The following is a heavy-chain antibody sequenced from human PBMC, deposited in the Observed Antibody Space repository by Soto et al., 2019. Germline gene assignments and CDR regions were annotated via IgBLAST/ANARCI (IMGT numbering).Heavy chain of an antibody. J-gene: IGHJ4*02. CDR1: GYTFTSYA. CDR2: INAGNGNT. D-gene: IGHD5-12*01. CDR3: ASKAEGGYNYGY. Sequence: QVQLVQSGAEVKKPGASVKVSCKTSGYTFTSYAMHWVRQAPGQRLEWMGWINAGNGNTKYSQKFQGRVTITTDTSASTGYMELNSLRAEDTDVYYCASKAEGGYNYGYWGQGTLVTVSS. V-gene: IGHV1-3*01.